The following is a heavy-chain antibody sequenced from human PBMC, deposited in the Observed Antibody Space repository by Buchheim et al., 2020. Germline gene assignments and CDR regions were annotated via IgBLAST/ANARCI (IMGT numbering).Heavy chain of an antibody. CDR1: GFTFSNYY. CDR3: ARIDAGGVYYYYGMDV. J-gene: IGHJ6*02. CDR2: ISGTGTNI. V-gene: IGHV3-11*01. Sequence: QVQLVESGGGLVKPGGSLRLSCAASGFTFSNYYVSWIRQAPGKGLEWVSYISGTGTNIKYADSVKGRFPISRDNAQNSLYLQMNSLRAEDTAVYYCARIDAGGVYYYYGMDVWGQGTT. D-gene: IGHD3-16*01.